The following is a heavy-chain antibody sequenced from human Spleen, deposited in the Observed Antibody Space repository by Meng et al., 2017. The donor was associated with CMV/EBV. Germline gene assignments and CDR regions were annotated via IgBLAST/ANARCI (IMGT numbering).Heavy chain of an antibody. D-gene: IGHD6-13*01. Sequence: YGGSFCVYSWRWIRPPPGKGLEWIGEINHSGTTNYNPSLKSRVTISVDTSKNQFSLKLSSVTAADTAVYYCAARYSSSFGRGAINDYWGQGTLVTVSS. J-gene: IGHJ4*02. CDR1: GGSFCVYS. CDR2: INHSGTT. V-gene: IGHV4-34*01. CDR3: AARYSSSFGRGAINDY.